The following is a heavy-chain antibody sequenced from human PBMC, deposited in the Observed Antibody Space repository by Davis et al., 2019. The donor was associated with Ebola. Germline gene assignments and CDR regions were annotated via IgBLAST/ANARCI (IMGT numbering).Heavy chain of an antibody. J-gene: IGHJ4*02. V-gene: IGHV3-21*01. CDR2: ISSSSSYI. Sequence: PGGSLRLSCAASGSTFSSYSMNWVRQAPGKGLEWVSSISSSSSYIYYADSVKGRFTISRDNAKNSLYLQMNSLRAEDTAVYYCARDWKDGYNSGSGYWGQGTLVTVSS. CDR3: ARDWKDGYNSGSGY. CDR1: GSTFSSYS. D-gene: IGHD5-24*01.